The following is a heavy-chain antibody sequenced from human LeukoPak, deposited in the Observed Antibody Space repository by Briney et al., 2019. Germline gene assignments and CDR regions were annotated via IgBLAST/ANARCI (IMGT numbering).Heavy chain of an antibody. D-gene: IGHD2-21*02. J-gene: IGHJ4*02. CDR2: RSYDGTNK. CDR1: GFTFSSSD. Sequence: GGSLRLSCAASGFTFSSSDMHWVRQAPGKGLEWVALRSYDGTNKYYTDSVKGRFTISRDNSKNTLSLQMNSLRADDTAVYFCARVPLIVVVPGILDYWGQGILVTVSS. V-gene: IGHV3-30-3*01. CDR3: ARVPLIVVVPGILDY.